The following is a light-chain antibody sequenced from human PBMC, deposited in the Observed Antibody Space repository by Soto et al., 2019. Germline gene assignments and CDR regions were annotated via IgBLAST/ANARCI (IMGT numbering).Light chain of an antibody. V-gene: IGKV3-15*01. CDR3: QQYHNWPPLT. J-gene: IGKJ4*01. CDR2: GAS. Sequence: EIVMTQSPGTLSVSPGERATLSCRASQSVSGNLAWYQQKPGQAPRLLIYGASTRATGIPARFSGSGSGTELTLTISSLQSEDFAVYYCQQYHNWPPLTFGGGTKVEIK. CDR1: QSVSGN.